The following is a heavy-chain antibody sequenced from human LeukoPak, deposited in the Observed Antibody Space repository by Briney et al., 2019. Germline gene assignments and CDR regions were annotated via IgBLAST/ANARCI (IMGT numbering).Heavy chain of an antibody. D-gene: IGHD5-12*01. CDR1: GGSISSYY. V-gene: IGHV4-59*08. Sequence: SETLSLTCTVSGGSISSYYWSWIRQPPGKGLEWIGYIYYSGSTNYNPSLKSRVTISVDMSKNQFSLKLSSVTAADTAVYYCARHAESGSDRFDYWGQGTLVTVSS. J-gene: IGHJ4*02. CDR2: IYYSGST. CDR3: ARHAESGSDRFDY.